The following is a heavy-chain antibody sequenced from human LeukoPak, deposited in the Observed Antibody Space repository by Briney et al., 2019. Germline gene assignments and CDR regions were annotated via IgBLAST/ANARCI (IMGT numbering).Heavy chain of an antibody. V-gene: IGHV1-69*04. J-gene: IGHJ4*02. CDR1: GGTFSSYA. CDR2: IIPILGIA. D-gene: IGHD1-26*01. CDR3: ARGYWGASGSYSILDY. Sequence: ASVKVSFKGSGGTFSSYAISWVRQAPGQGLEWMGRIIPILGIANYAQKFQGRVTITADKSTSKAYMELSSLRSEDTADYYCARGYWGASGSYSILDYWGQGTLVTVSS.